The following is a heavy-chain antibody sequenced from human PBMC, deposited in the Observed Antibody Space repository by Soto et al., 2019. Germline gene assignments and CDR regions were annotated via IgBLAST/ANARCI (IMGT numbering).Heavy chain of an antibody. V-gene: IGHV1-18*01. Sequence: GASVKVSCKAYNYMFRSYGVSWVRQAPGQGLEWMGWISAFSGNTNYPQNFQGRITMTTDTSTGTAYMELRTLRSDDSAIYYCARDGGYGAGSYFDYWGQGTLVTVSS. D-gene: IGHD3-10*01. J-gene: IGHJ4*02. CDR3: ARDGGYGAGSYFDY. CDR1: NYMFRSYG. CDR2: ISAFSGNT.